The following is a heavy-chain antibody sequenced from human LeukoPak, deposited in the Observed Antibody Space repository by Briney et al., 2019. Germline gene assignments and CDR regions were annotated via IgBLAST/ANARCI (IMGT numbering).Heavy chain of an antibody. CDR2: MYLSGTT. V-gene: IGHV4-4*02. CDR1: GDSINSLYL. CDR3: AGLVGRYSSGLYYYYFDY. J-gene: IGHJ4*02. D-gene: IGHD3-22*01. Sequence: SETLSLTCTVSGDSINSLYLWSWVRQPPGKGLEWIGEMYLSGTTHSNPSVKSRVTISIDRSKNQFFLNLSSVTAADTAVYYCAGLVGRYSSGLYYYYFDYWGQGTLVTVSS.